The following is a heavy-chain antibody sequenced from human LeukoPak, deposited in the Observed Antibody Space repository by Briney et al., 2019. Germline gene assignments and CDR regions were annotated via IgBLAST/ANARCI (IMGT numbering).Heavy chain of an antibody. J-gene: IGHJ4*02. CDR3: ARGMGYSYVLDY. V-gene: IGHV1-69*05. CDR1: GGTFISTA. Sequence: ASVKVSCKASGGTFISTAINWVRQAPGQGLEWMGRIIPMYGSPNHAQKFQGRVTITTDESMSTAYMELNSLTSEDTAVYFCARGMGYSYVLDYWGQGTLVTVSS. CDR2: IIPMYGSP. D-gene: IGHD5-18*01.